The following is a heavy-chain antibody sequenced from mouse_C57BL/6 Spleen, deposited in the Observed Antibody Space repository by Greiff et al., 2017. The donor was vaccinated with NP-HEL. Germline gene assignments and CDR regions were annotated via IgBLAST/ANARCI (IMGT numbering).Heavy chain of an antibody. V-gene: IGHV7-3*01. J-gene: IGHJ2*01. Sequence: EVKVEESGGGLVQPGGSLSLSCAASGFTFTDYYMSWVRQPPGKALEWLGFIRNKANGYTTEYSASVKGRFTISRDNSPSILYLQMNALRAEDSATYYCARSGTRGYFDYGGQGTTLTVSS. CDR2: IRNKANGYTT. CDR3: ARSGTRGYFDY. CDR1: GFTFTDYY. D-gene: IGHD4-1*01.